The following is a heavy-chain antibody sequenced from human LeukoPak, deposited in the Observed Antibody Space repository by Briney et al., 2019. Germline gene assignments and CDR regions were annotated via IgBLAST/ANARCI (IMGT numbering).Heavy chain of an antibody. CDR3: ARGRGSYYGSGSYYKY. CDR2: IYPGDSDT. Sequence: SGESLKISCKGSGYSFTTYWIGWVRQMPGKGLEWMGIIYPGDSDTRYSPSFQGQVTISADKSISTAYLQWSSLKASDTAMYYCARGRGSYYGSGSYYKYWGQGTLVTVSS. D-gene: IGHD3-10*01. CDR1: GYSFTTYW. J-gene: IGHJ4*02. V-gene: IGHV5-51*01.